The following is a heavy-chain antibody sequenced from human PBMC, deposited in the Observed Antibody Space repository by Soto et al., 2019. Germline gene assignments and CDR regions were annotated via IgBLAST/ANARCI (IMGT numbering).Heavy chain of an antibody. CDR3: ARVRSRGYYSYCFDY. Sequence: SETLSLTCAVSGGSISSGGYSWSWIRQTPGKGLEWIGYIYHSGSTYYNPSPKSRVTISVDRSKNQCSVKLSSGTAADTAVYYCARVRSRGYYSYCFDYSGQGTLVTVPS. D-gene: IGHD3-22*01. J-gene: IGHJ4*02. CDR2: IYHSGST. V-gene: IGHV4-30-2*01. CDR1: GGSISSGGYS.